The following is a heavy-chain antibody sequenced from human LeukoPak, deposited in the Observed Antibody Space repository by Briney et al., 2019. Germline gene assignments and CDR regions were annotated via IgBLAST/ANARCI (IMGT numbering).Heavy chain of an antibody. D-gene: IGHD4-11*01. J-gene: IGHJ4*02. CDR1: GFTFTSYS. Sequence: GVSLRLSCAASGFTFTSYSMNWVRQAPGKGLEWVSSITSSSSYIYYADSVKGRFTISRHNAKNSLYLQLNSLRAEDTAVYYCVRLYDDYTNGHFDSWGQGTLVTVSS. CDR3: VRLYDDYTNGHFDS. V-gene: IGHV3-21*01. CDR2: ITSSSSYI.